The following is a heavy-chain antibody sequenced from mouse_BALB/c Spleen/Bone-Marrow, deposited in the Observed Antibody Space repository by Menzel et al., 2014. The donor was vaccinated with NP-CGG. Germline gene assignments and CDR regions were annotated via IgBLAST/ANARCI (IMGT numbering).Heavy chain of an antibody. CDR1: GYTFTEYT. CDR3: ARGWLLRHYFDY. Sequence: EVQLQQSGPDLVKPGASVKISCKTSGYTFTEYTMHWVKQSHVKSLEWIGGINPNNGGTSYSQKFKGKATWTVDKSSSTAYMELRSLTSEGSAVYYCARGWLLRHYFDYRGQGTTLTVSS. D-gene: IGHD2-3*01. J-gene: IGHJ2*01. CDR2: INPNNGGT. V-gene: IGHV1-18*01.